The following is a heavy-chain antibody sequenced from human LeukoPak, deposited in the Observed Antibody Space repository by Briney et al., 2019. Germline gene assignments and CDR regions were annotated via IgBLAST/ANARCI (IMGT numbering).Heavy chain of an antibody. J-gene: IGHJ4*02. CDR2: IRYDGNNK. V-gene: IGHV3-30*02. D-gene: IGHD3-22*01. Sequence: PGGSLRLSCAASGFTFSIHGMHWVRQAPGKGLEWVAFIRYDGNNKYYAGSVKGRFTISRDNSKNTLYLQVNSLKAEDTAVYYCAKVPSYYDSSGYDYWGQGTLVTVSS. CDR1: GFTFSIHG. CDR3: AKVPSYYDSSGYDY.